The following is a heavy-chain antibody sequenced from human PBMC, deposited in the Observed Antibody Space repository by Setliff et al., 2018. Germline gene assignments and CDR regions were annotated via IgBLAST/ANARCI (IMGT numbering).Heavy chain of an antibody. CDR2: ISGDGMTS. V-gene: IGHV3-11*04. CDR1: GFDFSYYY. J-gene: IGHJ6*02. CDR3: ARDGVSYAMDV. Sequence: PGGSLRLSCAASGFDFSYYYMSWVRQAPGKGLEWLSKISGDGMTSYYADSVRGRFIISRDNAKNLLYLQMNNLRVEDTALYSCARDGVSYAMDVWGHGTTVTVSS.